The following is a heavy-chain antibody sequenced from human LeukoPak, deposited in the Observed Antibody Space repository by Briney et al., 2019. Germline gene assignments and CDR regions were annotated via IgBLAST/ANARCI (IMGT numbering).Heavy chain of an antibody. D-gene: IGHD5-24*01. CDR3: ARAKRWLQLSGFDY. Sequence: ASVKVSCKASGGTFSSYAISWVRQAPGQGLEWMGGIIPIFGTANYAQKFQGRVTITADESRSTAYMELSSLRSEDTAVYYCARAKRWLQLSGFDYWGQGTLVTVSS. V-gene: IGHV1-69*13. J-gene: IGHJ4*02. CDR1: GGTFSSYA. CDR2: IIPIFGTA.